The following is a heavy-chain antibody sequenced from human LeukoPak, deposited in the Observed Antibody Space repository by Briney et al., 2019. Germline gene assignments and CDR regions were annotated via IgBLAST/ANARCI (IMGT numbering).Heavy chain of an antibody. Sequence: WVRQPPGKGLEWIGSIYYSGSTYYNPSLKSRVTISVDTSKNQFSLKLSSVTAADTAVYYCASEYQRITMARGVIWDEGYWGQGTLVTVSS. CDR2: IYYSGST. CDR3: ASEYQRITMARGVIWDEGY. J-gene: IGHJ4*02. D-gene: IGHD3-10*01. V-gene: IGHV4-39*01.